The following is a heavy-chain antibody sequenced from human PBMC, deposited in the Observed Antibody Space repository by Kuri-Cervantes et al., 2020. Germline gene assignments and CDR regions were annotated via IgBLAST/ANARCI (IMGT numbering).Heavy chain of an antibody. Sequence: ASVKVSCKASGYTFTSYGINWVRQATGQGLEWMGWMNPNSGNTGYAQKFQGRVTMTRNTSISTAYMELSSLRSEDTAVYYCARVGPVTKGRRGMDVWGQGTTVTVSS. D-gene: IGHD4-11*01. CDR3: ARVGPVTKGRRGMDV. V-gene: IGHV1-8*02. J-gene: IGHJ6*02. CDR2: MNPNSGNT. CDR1: GYTFTSYG.